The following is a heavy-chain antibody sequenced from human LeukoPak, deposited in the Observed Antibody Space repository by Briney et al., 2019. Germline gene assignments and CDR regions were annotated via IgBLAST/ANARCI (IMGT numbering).Heavy chain of an antibody. D-gene: IGHD2-2*01. V-gene: IGHV3-74*01. CDR2: INSDGSST. J-gene: IGHJ4*02. CDR3: ARETDCSSTSCYAGSDY. CDR1: GFTFSSNW. Sequence: PGGSLRPPCAASGFTFSSNWMHWVRQAPGKGLEWVSRINSDGSSTSYADSVKGRFTISRDNAKNTLYLQMNSLRAEDTAVCYCARETDCSSTSCYAGSDYWGQGTLVTVSS.